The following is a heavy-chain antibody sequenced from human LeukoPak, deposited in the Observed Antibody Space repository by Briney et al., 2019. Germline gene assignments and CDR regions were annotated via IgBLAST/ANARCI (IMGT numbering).Heavy chain of an antibody. CDR1: GFTFSSYW. J-gene: IGHJ5*02. D-gene: IGHD3-22*01. CDR3: ARGPRSYYDSSGYLNWFDP. CDR2: IKQDGSEK. Sequence: GGSLRLSCAASGFTFSSYWMSWVRQAPGKGLEWVANIKQDGSEKYYVDSVKGRFTISRDNAKNSLYLQINSLRAEDTAVYYCARGPRSYYDSSGYLNWFDPWGQGTLVTVSS. V-gene: IGHV3-7*01.